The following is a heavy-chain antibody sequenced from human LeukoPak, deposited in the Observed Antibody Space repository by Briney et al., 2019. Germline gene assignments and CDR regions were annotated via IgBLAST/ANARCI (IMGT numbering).Heavy chain of an antibody. Sequence: PGGSLRLSCAASGFTLSSHAMSWVRQAPGKGLEWVSSISLSGDSTYYADSVKGRFTISRDNSKNTLYLQMNSLRAEDTAVYYCAKADYYGSGSVRPDRAFDIWGQGTMVTVSS. CDR2: ISLSGDST. CDR1: GFTLSSHA. V-gene: IGHV3-23*01. J-gene: IGHJ3*02. CDR3: AKADYYGSGSVRPDRAFDI. D-gene: IGHD3-10*01.